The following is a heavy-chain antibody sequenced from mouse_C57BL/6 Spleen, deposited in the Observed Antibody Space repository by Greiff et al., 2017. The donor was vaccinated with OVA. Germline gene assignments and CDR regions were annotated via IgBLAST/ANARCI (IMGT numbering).Heavy chain of an antibody. D-gene: IGHD2-5*01. V-gene: IGHV7-3*01. CDR1: GFTFTDYY. J-gene: IGHJ1*03. CDR2: IRNKANGYTT. CDR3: ERYDDSNYRWYFDV. Sequence: EVQGVESGGGLVQPGGSLSLSCAASGFTFTDYYMSWVRQPPGKALEWLGFIRNKANGYTTEYSASVKGRFTISRDNYQSILYLQLNALRAEDSATYYCERYDDSNYRWYFDVWGTGTTVTVSS.